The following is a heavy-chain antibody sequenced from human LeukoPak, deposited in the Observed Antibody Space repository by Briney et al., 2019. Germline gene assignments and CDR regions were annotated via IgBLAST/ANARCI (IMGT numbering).Heavy chain of an antibody. CDR1: GYTFTSYG. D-gene: IGHD4-17*01. CDR3: AREGAYRTYGDYSPFDF. Sequence: ASVKVSCKASGYTFTSYGISWVRQAPGQGLEWMGWMSAYNGNTNYAQKLQGRVTMTTDTSTSTAYMELRSLRSDDTAVYYCAREGAYRTYGDYSPFDFWGQGTLVTVSS. V-gene: IGHV1-18*01. J-gene: IGHJ5*01. CDR2: MSAYNGNT.